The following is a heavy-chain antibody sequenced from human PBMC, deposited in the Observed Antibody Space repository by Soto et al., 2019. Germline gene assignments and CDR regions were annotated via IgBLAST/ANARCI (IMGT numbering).Heavy chain of an antibody. Sequence: GESLKISCAASGFTFSSYGMHWVRQAPGKGLEWVAVIWYDGSNKYYADSVKGRFTISRDNSKNTLYLQMNSLRAEDTAVYYCARGGRYCSSTSCYSRFGMDAWGQGTTVTVSS. V-gene: IGHV3-33*01. CDR2: IWYDGSNK. D-gene: IGHD2-2*01. CDR3: ARGGRYCSSTSCYSRFGMDA. J-gene: IGHJ6*02. CDR1: GFTFSSYG.